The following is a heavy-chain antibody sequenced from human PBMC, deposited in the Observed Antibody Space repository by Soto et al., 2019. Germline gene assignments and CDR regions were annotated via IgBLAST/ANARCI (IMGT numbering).Heavy chain of an antibody. Sequence: QVQLQESGPGLVKPSQTLSLTCTVSGGSISSGGYYWSWIRQHPGKGLEWIGYIYYSGSTYYNPSLKSRVTISVDPSENQFSLKLSSVTAADTAVYYCARDLRFRGFYGMDVWGQGTTVTVSS. CDR3: ARDLRFRGFYGMDV. J-gene: IGHJ6*02. V-gene: IGHV4-31*03. CDR1: GGSISSGGYY. CDR2: IYYSGST. D-gene: IGHD3-10*01.